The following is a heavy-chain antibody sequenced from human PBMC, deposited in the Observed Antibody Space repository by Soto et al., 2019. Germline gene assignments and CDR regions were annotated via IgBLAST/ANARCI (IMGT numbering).Heavy chain of an antibody. Sequence: TLSLTCTVSGGSISSYYWSWIRQPPGKGLEWIGYIYYSGSTNYNPSLKSRVTISVDTSKNQFSLKLSSVTAADTAVYYCARDLHYYGSGSPPYNWFDPWGQGTLVTVSS. CDR3: ARDLHYYGSGSPPYNWFDP. CDR2: IYYSGST. CDR1: GGSISSYY. D-gene: IGHD3-10*01. V-gene: IGHV4-59*01. J-gene: IGHJ5*02.